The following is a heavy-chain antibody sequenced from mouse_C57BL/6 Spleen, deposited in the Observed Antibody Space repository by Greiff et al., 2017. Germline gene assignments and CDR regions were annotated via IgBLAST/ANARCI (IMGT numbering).Heavy chain of an antibody. V-gene: IGHV1-81*01. CDR1: GYTFTSYG. CDR3: ARSVLRNYEDAMDY. Sequence: VQRVESGAELARPGASVKLSCKASGYTFTSYGISWVKQRTGQGLEWIGEIYPRSGNTYYNEKFKGKATLTADKSSSTAYMELRSLTSEDSAVYFCARSVLRNYEDAMDYWGQGTSVTVSS. D-gene: IGHD1-1*01. J-gene: IGHJ4*01. CDR2: IYPRSGNT.